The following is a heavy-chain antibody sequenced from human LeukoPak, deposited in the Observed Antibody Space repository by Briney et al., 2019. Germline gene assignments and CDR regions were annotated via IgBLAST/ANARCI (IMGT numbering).Heavy chain of an antibody. CDR2: IYYSGST. CDR1: GYSISSGYY. D-gene: IGHD3-10*01. CDR3: ARHGTMVRGVTLSYMDV. V-gene: IGHV4-38-2*02. J-gene: IGHJ6*03. Sequence: SETLSLTCTVSGYSISSGYYWGWIRQPPGKGLEWIGSIYYSGSTYYNPSLKSRVTISVDTSKNQFSLKLSSVTAADTAVYYCARHGTMVRGVTLSYMDVWGKGTTVTISS.